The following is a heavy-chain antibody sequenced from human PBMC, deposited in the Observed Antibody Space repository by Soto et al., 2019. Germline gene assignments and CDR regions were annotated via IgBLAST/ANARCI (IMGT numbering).Heavy chain of an antibody. V-gene: IGHV3-30*03. J-gene: IGHJ6*02. CDR1: GFSFRNYG. CDR2: ISYEEINNK. Sequence: PWGSLRLSCVASGFSFRNYGMHWVRQAPGKGLEWVAVISYEEINNKNYADSVEGRFTISRDNSENTLYLQMDSLRAEDTAVYYCARDQGRATADAPLGNGLDVWGQGTALTVSS. CDR3: ARDQGRATADAPLGNGLDV. D-gene: IGHD6-13*01.